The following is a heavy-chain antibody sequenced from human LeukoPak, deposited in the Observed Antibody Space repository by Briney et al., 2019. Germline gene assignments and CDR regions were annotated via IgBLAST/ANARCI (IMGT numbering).Heavy chain of an antibody. CDR2: FDPEDGET. CDR1: GYTLTELS. Sequence: ASVKVSCKVSGYTLTELSMHWVRQAPGKGREWMGGFDPEDGETIYAQKFQGRVTMTEDTSTDTAYMELSSLRSEDTAVYYCATATIVGAGYFDYWGQGTLVTVSS. CDR3: ATATIVGAGYFDY. D-gene: IGHD1-26*01. J-gene: IGHJ4*02. V-gene: IGHV1-24*01.